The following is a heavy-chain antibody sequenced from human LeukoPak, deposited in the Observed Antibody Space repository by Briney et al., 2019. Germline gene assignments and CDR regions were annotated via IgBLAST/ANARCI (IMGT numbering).Heavy chain of an antibody. D-gene: IGHD1/OR15-1a*01. CDR3: AKDSNREFDY. V-gene: IGHV3-7*03. CDR2: IKQDGSEK. CDR1: GFTFSSYW. Sequence: GGSLRLSCVASGFTFSSYWMSWVRQAPGKGLEWVANIKQDGSEKYYVDSVKGRFIISRDDAKNSLYLQMNSLRAEDTAVYYCAKDSNREFDYWGQGTLVTVSS. J-gene: IGHJ4*02.